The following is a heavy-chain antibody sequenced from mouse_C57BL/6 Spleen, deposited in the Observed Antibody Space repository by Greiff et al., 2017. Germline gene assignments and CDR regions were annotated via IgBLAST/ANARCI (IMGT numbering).Heavy chain of an antibody. CDR1: GFTFSDYG. CDR2: ISSGSSTI. J-gene: IGHJ4*01. Sequence: EVNVVESGGGLVKPGGSLKLSCAASGFTFSDYGMHWVRQAPEKGLEWVAYISSGSSTIYYADTVKGRFTISRDNAKNTLFLQMTSLRSEDTSMYYCARDLYYGNLYAMDYWGQGTSVTVSS. V-gene: IGHV5-17*01. CDR3: ARDLYYGNLYAMDY. D-gene: IGHD2-1*01.